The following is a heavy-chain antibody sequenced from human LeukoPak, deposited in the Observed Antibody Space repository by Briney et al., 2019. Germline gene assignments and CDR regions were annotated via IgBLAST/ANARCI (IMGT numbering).Heavy chain of an antibody. J-gene: IGHJ5*02. CDR3: VRDRTFSSRWRNWFDP. D-gene: IGHD6-13*01. CDR1: GFTFSNYW. Sequence: PGGSLRLSCEASGFTFSNYWMSWVRQAPGKGLEWVANIKQDGGEKYYVDSVKGRFTISKDNAKNSLYLQMNSLRAEDTAVYSCVRDRTFSSRWRNWFDPWGQGTLVTVSS. V-gene: IGHV3-7*01. CDR2: IKQDGGEK.